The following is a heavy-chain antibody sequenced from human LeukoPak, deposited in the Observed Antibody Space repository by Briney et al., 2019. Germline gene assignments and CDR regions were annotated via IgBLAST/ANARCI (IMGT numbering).Heavy chain of an antibody. V-gene: IGHV4-59*01. CDR3: ARVPLMYSSSPSLYYYYYMDV. D-gene: IGHD6-13*01. CDR2: IYYSGST. J-gene: IGHJ6*03. CDR1: GGSISSYY. Sequence: SETLSLTCTVSGGSISSYYWSWIRQPPGKGLEWIGYIYYSGSTNYNPSLKSRVTISVDTSKNQFSLKLSPVTAADTAVYYCARVPLMYSSSPSLYYYYYMDVWGKGTTVTVSS.